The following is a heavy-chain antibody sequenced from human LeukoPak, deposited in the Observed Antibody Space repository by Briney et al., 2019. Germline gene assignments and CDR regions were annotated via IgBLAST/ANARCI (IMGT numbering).Heavy chain of an antibody. J-gene: IGHJ5*02. Sequence: GGSLRLSCAASGFTFSRNAMNWVRQAPRKGPEWVAAISGNGLTTYYADSVKGRFTISRDNSKNTLYLQMKSLRVEETAVYYCEKQIRVTSVQHLSWGQGTLVTVSS. CDR1: GFTFSRNA. CDR2: ISGNGLTT. D-gene: IGHD4-17*01. CDR3: EKQIRVTSVQHLS. V-gene: IGHV3-23*01.